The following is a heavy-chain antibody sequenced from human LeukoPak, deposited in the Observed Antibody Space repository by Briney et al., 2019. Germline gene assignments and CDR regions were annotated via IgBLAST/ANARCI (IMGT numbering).Heavy chain of an antibody. V-gene: IGHV3-7*01. D-gene: IGHD2/OR15-2a*01. Sequence: PGGSLRLSCAASGFTFSSYWMSWVRQAPGKGLEWVANIKQDGSEKYYVDSVKGRFTIPRDNAKNSLYLQMNSLRAEDTAVYYCALGLPGSYFDIWGQGTMVTVSS. CDR2: IKQDGSEK. CDR1: GFTFSSYW. J-gene: IGHJ3*02. CDR3: ALGLPGSYFDI.